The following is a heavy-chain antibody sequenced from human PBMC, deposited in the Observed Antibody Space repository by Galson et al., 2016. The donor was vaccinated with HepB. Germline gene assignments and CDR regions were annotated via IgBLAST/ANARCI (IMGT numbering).Heavy chain of an antibody. CDR3: ARRYLYGYFNY. D-gene: IGHD4-17*01. CDR2: GYYSGST. Sequence: SETLSLTCTVSGGSISSRSYYWDWIRQTPGKGLEWIGSGYYSGSTYYNPSLKSRVTISVDTSKNQFSLKLNSLTAADTAVYSCARRYLYGYFNYWGPGTLVTVSS. J-gene: IGHJ4*02. CDR1: GGSISSRSYY. V-gene: IGHV4-39*01.